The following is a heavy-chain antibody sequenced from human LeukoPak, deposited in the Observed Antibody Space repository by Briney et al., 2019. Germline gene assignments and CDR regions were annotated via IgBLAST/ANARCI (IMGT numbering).Heavy chain of an antibody. J-gene: IGHJ4*02. V-gene: IGHV3-13*01. Sequence: GGSLRLSCAASGFTFSSYDMHWVRQATGKGLEWVSAIGTAGDTYYPGSVKGRFTISRENAKNSLYLQMNSLRAGDTAVYYCARGTVTTAFDYWGQGTLVTVSS. D-gene: IGHD4-17*01. CDR3: ARGTVTTAFDY. CDR2: IGTAGDT. CDR1: GFTFSSYD.